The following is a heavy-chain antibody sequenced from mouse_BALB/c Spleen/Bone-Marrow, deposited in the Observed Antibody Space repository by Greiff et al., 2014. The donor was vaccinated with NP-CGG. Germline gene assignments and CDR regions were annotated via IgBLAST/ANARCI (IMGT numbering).Heavy chain of an antibody. CDR3: ARLGLFAY. CDR2: IDPANGNT. V-gene: IGHV14-3*02. D-gene: IGHD4-1*01. CDR1: GFNIKDTY. Sequence: VQLQQPGAELVKPGASVKLSCTASGFNIKDTYMHWVKQRPEQGLEWIGRIDPANGNTKYDPKFQGKATITADTSSNTAYLQLSSLTSEDTAVYHCARLGLFAYWGQGTLVTVSA. J-gene: IGHJ3*01.